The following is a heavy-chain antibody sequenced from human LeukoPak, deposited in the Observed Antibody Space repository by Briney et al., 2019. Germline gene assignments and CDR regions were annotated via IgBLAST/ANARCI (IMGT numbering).Heavy chain of an antibody. CDR2: IYTSGST. D-gene: IGHD1-26*01. CDR1: GGSISSGSYY. V-gene: IGHV4-61*02. Sequence: SETLSLTCTVSGGSISSGSYYWSWIRQPAGKGLEWIGRIYTSGSTNYNPSLKSRVTISVDTSKNQFSLKLSSVTAADTAVYYCARVPVNIWENWFDPWGQGTLVTVSS. CDR3: ARVPVNIWENWFDP. J-gene: IGHJ5*02.